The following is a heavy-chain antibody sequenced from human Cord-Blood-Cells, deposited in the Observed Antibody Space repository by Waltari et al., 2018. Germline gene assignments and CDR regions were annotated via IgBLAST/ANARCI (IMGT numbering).Heavy chain of an antibody. J-gene: IGHJ4*02. Sequence: QVQLVQSGAEVKKPGASVKVSCKASGYTFTSYYMHWVRQATGQGLEWVCIINPSGGSTSYAQKFQGRVTMTRDTSTSTVYMELSSLRSEDTAVYYCARAKGYDFWSGYYDYWGQGTLVTVS. CDR1: GYTFTSYY. CDR2: INPSGGST. V-gene: IGHV1-46*01. CDR3: ARAKGYDFWSGYYDY. D-gene: IGHD3-3*01.